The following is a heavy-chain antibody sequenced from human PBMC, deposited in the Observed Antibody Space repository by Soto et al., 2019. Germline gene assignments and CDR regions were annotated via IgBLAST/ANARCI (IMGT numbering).Heavy chain of an antibody. Sequence: HPGGSLRLSCAASGFTFSSYAMSWVRQAPGKGLEWVSAISGSGGSTYYADSVKGRFTISRDNSKNTLYLQMNSLRAEDTAVYYCATPFTVTPGADYYYYGMDVWGQGPTVTVSS. J-gene: IGHJ6*02. CDR2: ISGSGGST. V-gene: IGHV3-23*01. D-gene: IGHD4-17*01. CDR3: ATPFTVTPGADYYYYGMDV. CDR1: GFTFSSYA.